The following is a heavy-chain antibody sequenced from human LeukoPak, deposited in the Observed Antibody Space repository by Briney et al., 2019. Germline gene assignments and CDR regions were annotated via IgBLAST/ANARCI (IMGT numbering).Heavy chain of an antibody. CDR3: ARADLGYSYGYNY. V-gene: IGHV1-69*13. CDR1: GGTFSSYA. D-gene: IGHD5-18*01. Sequence: SVKVSCKASGGTFSSYAISWVRQAPGQGLEWMGGIIPIFGTAKYAQKFQGRVTITADESTSTAYVELSSLRSEDTAVYYCARADLGYSYGYNYWGQGTLVTVSS. CDR2: IIPIFGTA. J-gene: IGHJ4*02.